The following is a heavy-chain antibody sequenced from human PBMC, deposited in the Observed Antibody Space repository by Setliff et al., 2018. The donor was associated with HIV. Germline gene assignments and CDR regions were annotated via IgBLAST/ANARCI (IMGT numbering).Heavy chain of an antibody. CDR1: GETIRNGFYY. Sequence: SETLSLTCTVSGETIRNGFYYWHWMRQPPGKGLEWIGSIYYSGSTHYKSSLKSRVTISVDTSKNQFSLTLTSVTAADTAVYYCARDVAVAGTEFWGQGTLVTVSS. D-gene: IGHD6-19*01. CDR3: ARDVAVAGTEF. V-gene: IGHV4-39*02. CDR2: IYYSGST. J-gene: IGHJ4*02.